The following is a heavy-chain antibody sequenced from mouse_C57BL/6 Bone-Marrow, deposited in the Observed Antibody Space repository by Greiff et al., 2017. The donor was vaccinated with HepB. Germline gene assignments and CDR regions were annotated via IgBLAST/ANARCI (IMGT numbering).Heavy chain of an antibody. CDR2: IDPSDSYT. J-gene: IGHJ4*01. D-gene: IGHD2-1*01. CDR1: GYTFTSYW. CDR3: AEGDGNYAMDY. Sequence: QVQLQQPGAELVRPGTSVKLSCKASGYTFTSYWMHWVKQRPGQGLEWIGVIDPSDSYTNYNQKFKGKATLTVDTSSITAYMQLSSLTSEDSAVYYCAEGDGNYAMDYWGQGTSVTVSS. V-gene: IGHV1-59*01.